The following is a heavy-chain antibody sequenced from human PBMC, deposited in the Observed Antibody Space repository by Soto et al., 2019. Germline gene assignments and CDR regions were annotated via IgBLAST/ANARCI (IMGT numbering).Heavy chain of an antibody. D-gene: IGHD6-6*01. CDR2: MNPNSGNT. CDR1: GYTFTSYD. CDR3: ASRGDSSSSGYYYYYYGMDV. Sequence: ASVKVSCKASGYTFTSYDINWVRQATGQGLEWMGWMNPNSGNTGYAQKFQGGVTMTRNTSISTAYMELSSLRSEDTAVYYCASRGDSSSSGYYYYYYGMDVWGQGTTVTV. J-gene: IGHJ6*02. V-gene: IGHV1-8*01.